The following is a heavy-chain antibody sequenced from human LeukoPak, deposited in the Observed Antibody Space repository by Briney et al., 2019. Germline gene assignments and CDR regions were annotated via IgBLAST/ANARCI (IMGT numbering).Heavy chain of an antibody. CDR3: ALGAHGTGYYDF. CDR2: IHFRDSET. J-gene: IGHJ4*02. CDR1: GYSFNTSW. V-gene: IGHV5-51*01. Sequence: GESLKISCKGSGYSFNTSWIGWVRQMPGKGLEWMGFIHFRDSETRYRPSFQGQVTISTDKSISTAYLRWSSLEASDTAMYYCALGAHGTGYYDFWGQGTLVTVSS. D-gene: IGHD3-10*01.